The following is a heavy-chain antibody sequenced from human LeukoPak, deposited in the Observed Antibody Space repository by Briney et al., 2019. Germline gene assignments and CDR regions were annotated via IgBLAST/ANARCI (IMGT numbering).Heavy chain of an antibody. Sequence: GGSLRLSCAAFGFTFSSYWMSWVRQAPGKGLEWVANIKQGGSEKYYVDSVKGRFTISRDNAKNSLYLQMNSLRAEDTAVYYCAREGGIAVAGTELKPEDYWGQGTLVTVSS. CDR3: AREGGIAVAGTELKPEDY. CDR2: IKQGGSEK. D-gene: IGHD6-19*01. J-gene: IGHJ4*02. V-gene: IGHV3-7*01. CDR1: GFTFSSYW.